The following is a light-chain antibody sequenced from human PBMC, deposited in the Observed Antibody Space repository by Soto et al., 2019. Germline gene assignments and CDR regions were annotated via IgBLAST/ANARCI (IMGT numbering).Light chain of an antibody. CDR1: SSNIRAGYD. CDR3: QSYDSSLSGWNWV. J-gene: IGLJ3*02. CDR2: GNS. Sequence: QSVLTQPPSVSGAPGQRVTISCTGSSSNIRAGYDVHWYQQLPGTAPKLLIYGNSNRPSGVPDRFSGSKSGTSASLAITGLQAEDEADYYSQSYDSSLSGWNWVFGGGTKLTVL. V-gene: IGLV1-40*01.